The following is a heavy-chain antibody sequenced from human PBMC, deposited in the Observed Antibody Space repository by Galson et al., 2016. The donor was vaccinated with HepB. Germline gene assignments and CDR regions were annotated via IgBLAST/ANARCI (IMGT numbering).Heavy chain of an antibody. V-gene: IGHV3-30*04. Sequence: SLRLSCAASGLTLSSYAIHWVRQAPGKGLESVAVISHTGTERYYADSVKGRFTISRDNAKNSLHLQMNSLRAEDTAMYYCAREGAGGFDLWGQGTMVTVSS. CDR3: AREGAGGFDL. CDR1: GLTLSSYA. D-gene: IGHD4-23*01. J-gene: IGHJ3*01. CDR2: ISHTGTER.